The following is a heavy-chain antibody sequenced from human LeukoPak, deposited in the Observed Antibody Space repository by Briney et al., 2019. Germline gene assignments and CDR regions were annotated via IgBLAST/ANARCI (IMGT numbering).Heavy chain of an antibody. V-gene: IGHV5-51*01. Sequence: GESLKISCKASGYTFTNSWIGWVRQMPGKGLEYMGIIYPRNSDTRYSPSFQGQVTISADRSITTAYLQWSSLRAEDTAVYYCAKTKDTRNWVTPSDYWGQGTLVIVSS. CDR2: IYPRNSDT. J-gene: IGHJ4*02. CDR3: AKTKDTRNWVTPSDY. D-gene: IGHD7-27*01. CDR1: GYTFTNSW.